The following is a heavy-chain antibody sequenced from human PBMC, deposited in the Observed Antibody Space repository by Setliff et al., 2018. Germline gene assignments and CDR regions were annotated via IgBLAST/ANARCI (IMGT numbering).Heavy chain of an antibody. CDR1: GGSFSGYY. V-gene: IGHV4-34*01. CDR2: INHSGST. CDR3: AREGAYSYGLGDAFDI. D-gene: IGHD5-18*01. J-gene: IGHJ3*02. Sequence: LSLTCAVSGGSFSGYYWSWIRQPPGKGLEWIGEINHSGSTYYNPSLKSRVTISVDASKNQFSLKLSSVTAADTAVYYCAREGAYSYGLGDAFDIWGQGTMVTVSS.